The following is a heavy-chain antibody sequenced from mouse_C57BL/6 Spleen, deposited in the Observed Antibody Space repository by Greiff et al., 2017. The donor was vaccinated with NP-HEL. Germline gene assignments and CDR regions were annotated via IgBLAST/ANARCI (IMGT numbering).Heavy chain of an antibody. D-gene: IGHD2-4*01. Sequence: QVQLQQPGAELVKPGASVKMSCKASGYTFTSYWITWVKQRPGQGLEWIGDIYPGSGSTNYNEKFKSKATLTVDTSSSTAYMQLSSLTSEDSAVYYGARSNDYDGAWFAYWGQGTLVTVSA. CDR3: ARSNDYDGAWFAY. J-gene: IGHJ3*01. CDR1: GYTFTSYW. CDR2: IYPGSGST. V-gene: IGHV1-55*01.